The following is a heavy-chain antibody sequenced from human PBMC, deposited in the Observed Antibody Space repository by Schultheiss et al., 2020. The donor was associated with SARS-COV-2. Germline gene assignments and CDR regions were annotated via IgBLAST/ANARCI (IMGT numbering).Heavy chain of an antibody. CDR2: IRSKANSYAT. V-gene: IGHV3-73*01. CDR1: GFTFSGSA. D-gene: IGHD1-1*01. J-gene: IGHJ6*03. CDR3: TRQRTTGTTNYYYYYMDV. Sequence: GESLKISCAASGFTFSGSAMHWVRQASGKGLEWVGRIRSKANSYATAYAASVKGRFTISRDDSKNTAYLQMNSLKTEDTAVYYCTRQRTTGTTNYYYYYMDVWGKGTTVTVSS.